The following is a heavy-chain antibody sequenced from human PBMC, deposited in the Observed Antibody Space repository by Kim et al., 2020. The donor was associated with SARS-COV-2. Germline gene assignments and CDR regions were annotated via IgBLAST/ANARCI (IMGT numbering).Heavy chain of an antibody. J-gene: IGHJ6*02. CDR3: ARDGVAAAGNYYYYGMDV. V-gene: IGHV3-7*01. D-gene: IGHD6-13*01. Sequence: GGSLRLSCAASGFTFSSYWMSWVRQAPGKGLEWVANIKQDGSEKYYVDSVKGRFTLSRDNAKNSLYLQMNSLRAEDTAVYYCARDGVAAAGNYYYYGMDVWGQGTTVTVSS. CDR2: IKQDGSEK. CDR1: GFTFSSYW.